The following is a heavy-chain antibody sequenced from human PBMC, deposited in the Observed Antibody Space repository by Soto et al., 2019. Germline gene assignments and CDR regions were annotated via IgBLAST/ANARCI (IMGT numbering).Heavy chain of an antibody. CDR2: ISGSGGST. D-gene: IGHD6-6*01. J-gene: IGHJ4*02. V-gene: IGHV3-23*01. CDR1: GFTFSSYA. Sequence: GSLRLSCAASGFTFSSYAMSWVRQAPGKGLEWVSAISGSGGSTYYADSVKGRFTISRDNSKNTLYLQMNSLRAEDTAVYYCAIPLEGYSSSSGFGYWGQGTLVTVSS. CDR3: AIPLEGYSSSSGFGY.